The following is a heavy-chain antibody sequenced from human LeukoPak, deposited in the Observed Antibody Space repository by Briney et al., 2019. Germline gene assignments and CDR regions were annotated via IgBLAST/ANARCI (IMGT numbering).Heavy chain of an antibody. CDR3: ARVHYFYGGNSEVYFDY. CDR2: ISISGSTI. CDR1: GFTFGTYE. Sequence: GGSLRLSCAASGFTFGTYEMNWVRQAPGKGLEWVSYISISGSTIYYTDSVKGRFTISRDNAKNSLYLQMNSLRAEDTAVYYCARVHYFYGGNSEVYFDYWGQGTLVTVSS. V-gene: IGHV3-48*03. D-gene: IGHD4-23*01. J-gene: IGHJ4*02.